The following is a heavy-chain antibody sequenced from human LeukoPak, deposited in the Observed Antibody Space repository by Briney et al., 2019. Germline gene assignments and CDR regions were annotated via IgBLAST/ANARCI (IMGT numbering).Heavy chain of an antibody. J-gene: IGHJ4*02. D-gene: IGHD5-12*01. Sequence: PGGSLRLSCAASGFTFSSYGMHWVRQAPGKGLEWVAFIRYDGSNKYYADSVKGRFTIPRDNSKNTLFLQMNSLRTEDTAVYYCANYDRGSSTYWGQGTLVTVSS. V-gene: IGHV3-30*02. CDR3: ANYDRGSSTY. CDR2: IRYDGSNK. CDR1: GFTFSSYG.